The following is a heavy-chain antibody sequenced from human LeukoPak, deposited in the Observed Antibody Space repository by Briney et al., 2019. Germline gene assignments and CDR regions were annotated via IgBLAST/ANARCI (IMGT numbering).Heavy chain of an antibody. CDR1: GFTFSSYA. CDR2: ISYDGSNK. J-gene: IGHJ4*02. CDR3: ASGDYGDPPLNY. V-gene: IGHV3-30*04. D-gene: IGHD4/OR15-4a*01. Sequence: AGGSLRLSCAASGFTFSSYAMHWVRQAPGKGLEWVAVISYDGSNKYYADSVKGRFTISRDNSKNTLYLQMNSLRAEDTAVYYCASGDYGDPPLNYWGQGTLVTVSS.